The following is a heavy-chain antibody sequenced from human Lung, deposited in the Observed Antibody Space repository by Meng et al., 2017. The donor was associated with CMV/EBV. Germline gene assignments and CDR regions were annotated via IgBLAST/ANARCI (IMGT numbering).Heavy chain of an antibody. CDR3: ARDGSSIVVAPTEPWDYYHYGMAI. Sequence: ASVKVSCKASAYTFSSYDISWVRQAPGQGLEWMGWVSTYNGKTNYAKNLQGRVTMTTDTSTSTAYMELMSLRSDDTAIYYCARDGSSIVVAPTEPWDYYHYGMAIWGQGTTVTVSS. J-gene: IGHJ6*02. CDR1: AYTFSSYD. V-gene: IGHV1-18*01. CDR2: VSTYNGKT. D-gene: IGHD2-2*01.